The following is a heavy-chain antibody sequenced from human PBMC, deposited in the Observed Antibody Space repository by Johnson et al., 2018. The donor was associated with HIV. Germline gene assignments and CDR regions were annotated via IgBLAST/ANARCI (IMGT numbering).Heavy chain of an antibody. V-gene: IGHV3-30*02. Sequence: QVQLVESGGGVVQPGGSLRLSCAASGFTFSSYGMHWVRQAPGKGLEWVAFIRYDGSNKYYGDSVKGRLTISRDNSKNTLYLQMNSLRAEDTDMYYCAKDRVDTAMVVNAFDIWGQGTMVTVSS. CDR1: GFTFSSYG. J-gene: IGHJ3*02. CDR3: AKDRVDTAMVVNAFDI. CDR2: IRYDGSNK. D-gene: IGHD5-18*01.